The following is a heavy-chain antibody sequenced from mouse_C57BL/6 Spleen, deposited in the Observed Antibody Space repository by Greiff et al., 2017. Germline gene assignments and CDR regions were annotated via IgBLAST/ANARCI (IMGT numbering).Heavy chain of an antibody. Sequence: QVQLQQPGAELVRPGSSVKLSCKASGYTFTSYWMDWVKQRPGQGLEWIGNIYPSDSETHYNQKFKDKATLTVDKSSSTAYMQLSSLTSEDSAVYYCARSHSGSSQYYFDYWGQGTTLTVSS. CDR2: IYPSDSET. CDR3: ARSHSGSSQYYFDY. CDR1: GYTFTSYW. V-gene: IGHV1-61*01. D-gene: IGHD1-1*01. J-gene: IGHJ2*01.